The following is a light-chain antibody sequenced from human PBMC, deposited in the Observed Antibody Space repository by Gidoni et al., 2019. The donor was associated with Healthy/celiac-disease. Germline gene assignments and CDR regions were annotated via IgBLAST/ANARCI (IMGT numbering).Light chain of an antibody. V-gene: IGKV1-33*01. J-gene: IGKJ4*01. Sequence: DIQMTQSPSSLSASVGDRVTITCQASQDISNYLNWYQQKPGKAPKLLIYDASRFSGSGSGTDFNFTISSLQPEDIATYYCQQYDNLPLTFGGGTKVEIK. CDR1: QDISNY. CDR2: DA. CDR3: QQYDNLPLT.